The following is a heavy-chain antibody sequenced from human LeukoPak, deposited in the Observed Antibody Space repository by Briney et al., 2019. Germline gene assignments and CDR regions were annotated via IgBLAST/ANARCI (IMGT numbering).Heavy chain of an antibody. D-gene: IGHD3-22*01. CDR2: ISAYNGNT. V-gene: IGHV1-18*01. J-gene: IGHJ3*02. CDR3: ARDTEPSYYDSSGSDAFDI. Sequence: ASVKVSRKASGYTFTSYGISWVRQAPGQGREWMGWISAYNGNTNYAQKLQGRVTMTTDTSTSTAYMELRSLGSDDTAVYYCARDTEPSYYDSSGSDAFDIWGQGTTVTVSS. CDR1: GYTFTSYG.